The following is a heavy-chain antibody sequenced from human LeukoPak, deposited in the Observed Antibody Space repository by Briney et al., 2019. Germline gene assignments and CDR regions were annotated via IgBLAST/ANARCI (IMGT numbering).Heavy chain of an antibody. D-gene: IGHD4-23*01. CDR1: GFTFSSYS. CDR2: ISSSSSTI. CDR3: ASTVDLDNFDAFDI. J-gene: IGHJ3*02. Sequence: SGGSLRLSCAASGFTFSSYSMNWVRQAPGKGLEWVSYISSSSSTIYYADSVKGRFTISRDNAKNSLYLQMNSLRAEDTAVYYCASTVDLDNFDAFDIWGQGTMVTVSS. V-gene: IGHV3-48*04.